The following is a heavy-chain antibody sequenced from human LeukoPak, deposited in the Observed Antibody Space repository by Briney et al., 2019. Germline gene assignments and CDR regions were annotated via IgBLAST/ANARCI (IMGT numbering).Heavy chain of an antibody. CDR2: VYDGGRS. Sequence: SETLSLSCTVSSSPISGYYWTWIRQPPGKGLEWIGYVYDGGRSDYNPSLESRVSISVDTSKNQFSLKLSSVTAADTAVYYCARARFPDYGDYAGFDYWGQGTLVTASS. CDR1: SSPISGYY. V-gene: IGHV4-59*01. CDR3: ARARFPDYGDYAGFDY. D-gene: IGHD4-17*01. J-gene: IGHJ4*02.